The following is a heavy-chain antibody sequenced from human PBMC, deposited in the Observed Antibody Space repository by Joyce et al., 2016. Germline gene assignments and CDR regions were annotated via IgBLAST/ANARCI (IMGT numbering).Heavy chain of an antibody. CDR2: IDPNGSGT. J-gene: IGHJ4*02. D-gene: IGHD4-23*01. Sequence: EDHLVQSGAEMKKPGESLRISCMGYGYTFVNYWISWGRQMPGKGLEWMGRIDPNGSGTDYSPSFQGHVTISADKAISTAYLQWSSLKASDTAIYYCARHRGGGNFVPFDYWGQGTLVTVSS. CDR3: ARHRGGGNFVPFDY. V-gene: IGHV5-10-1*03. CDR1: GYTFVNYW.